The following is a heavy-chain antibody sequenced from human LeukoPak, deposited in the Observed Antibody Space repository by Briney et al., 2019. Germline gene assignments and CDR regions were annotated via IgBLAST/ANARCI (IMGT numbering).Heavy chain of an antibody. CDR2: IWYDGSNK. CDR3: ARGTGTPKYYYYYYYMDV. V-gene: IGHV3-33*01. Sequence: GRSLRLSCAASGFTSSSYGMHWVRQAPGKGLEWVAVIWYDGSNKYYADSVKGRFTISRDNSKNTLHLQMNSLRAEDTAVYYCARGTGTPKYYYYYYYMDVWGKGTTVTVSS. CDR1: GFTSSSYG. D-gene: IGHD1-1*01. J-gene: IGHJ6*03.